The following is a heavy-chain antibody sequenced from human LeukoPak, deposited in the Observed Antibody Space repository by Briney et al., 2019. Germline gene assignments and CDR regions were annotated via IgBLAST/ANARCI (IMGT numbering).Heavy chain of an antibody. CDR3: ARGLTTVTRSPFDY. V-gene: IGHV3-48*02. CDR1: GFTFSSYS. CDR2: ISSSSSAI. D-gene: IGHD4-17*01. J-gene: IGHJ4*02. Sequence: GGSLRLSCAASGFTFSSYSMNWVRQAPGKGLEWVSYISSSSSAIYYADSVKGRFTISRDNAKDSLYLQMNSLRDEDTAFYYCARGLTTVTRSPFDYWGQGTLVTVSS.